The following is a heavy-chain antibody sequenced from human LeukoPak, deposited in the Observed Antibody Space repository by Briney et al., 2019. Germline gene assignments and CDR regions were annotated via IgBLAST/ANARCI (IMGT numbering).Heavy chain of an antibody. CDR2: ISAYNGNT. Sequence: ASVKVSCKASGYTFTSYGISWVRQAPGQGLEWMGWISAYNGNTNYAQKLQGRVTMTTDTSTSTDYMELRSLRSDDTAVYYGASGATAGMVVMFGVDYWGQGTLVTVSS. V-gene: IGHV1-18*01. CDR1: GYTFTSYG. CDR3: ASGATAGMVVMFGVDY. D-gene: IGHD4/OR15-4a*01. J-gene: IGHJ4*02.